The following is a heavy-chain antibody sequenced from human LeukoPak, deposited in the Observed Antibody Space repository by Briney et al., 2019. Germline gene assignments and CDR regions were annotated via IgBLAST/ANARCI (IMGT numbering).Heavy chain of an antibody. V-gene: IGHV4-4*07. J-gene: IGHJ4*02. CDR1: GGSINNYF. D-gene: IGHD2-15*01. CDR3: ARFSLSGVSWYPEDS. Sequence: KPSETLSLTCTVSGGSINNYFWSWIRQPAGKGLEWLGRIHTSGTSNYNPSLKSRVTMSLDTSNNRFSLKLTSVTAADTAIYYCARFSLSGVSWYPEDSWGQGTLVTVSS. CDR2: IHTSGTS.